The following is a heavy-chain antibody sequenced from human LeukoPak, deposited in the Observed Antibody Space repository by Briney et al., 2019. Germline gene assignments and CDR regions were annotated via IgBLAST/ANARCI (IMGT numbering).Heavy chain of an antibody. CDR3: ARLGFDSRGTNWFDP. CDR1: GGSISSSSYY. J-gene: IGHJ5*02. D-gene: IGHD3-22*01. V-gene: IGHV4-39*01. Sequence: PSETLSLTCTVSGGSISSSSYYWGWIRQPPWKGLEWIGSGYYRGNTYYNPSLKSRVTISVDTSKNQFSLKVTSVTAADTAVYYCARLGFDSRGTNWFDPWGQGTLVTVSS. CDR2: GYYRGNT.